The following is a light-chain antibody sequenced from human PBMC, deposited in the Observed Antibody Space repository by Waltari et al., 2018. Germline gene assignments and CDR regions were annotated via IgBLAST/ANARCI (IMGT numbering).Light chain of an antibody. CDR3: QSYDSSLNHWV. CDR1: SSSLGPGYA. V-gene: IGLV1-40*01. Sequence: QSVLTQPPSVSGAPRPRVTISCTGSSSSLGPGYAVHWYQHLPERAPKLLLSPNSHRPSGVPDRFSGSKSGTSASLAITGLQAEDEADYYCQSYDSSLNHWVFGGGTKLTVL. CDR2: PNS. J-gene: IGLJ3*02.